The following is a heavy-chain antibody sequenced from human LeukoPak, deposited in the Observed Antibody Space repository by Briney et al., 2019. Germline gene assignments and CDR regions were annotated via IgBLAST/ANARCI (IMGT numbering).Heavy chain of an antibody. CDR2: IIPIFGTA. D-gene: IGHD4-11*01. Sequence: GASVKVSCKASGGTFSSYAISWVRQAPGQGLEWMGGIIPIFGTANYAQKFQGRVTITTDESTSTAYMELSSLRSEDTAVYYCARTIQYEYYMDVWGKGTTVTVSS. CDR1: GGTFSSYA. CDR3: ARTIQYEYYMDV. V-gene: IGHV1-69*05. J-gene: IGHJ6*03.